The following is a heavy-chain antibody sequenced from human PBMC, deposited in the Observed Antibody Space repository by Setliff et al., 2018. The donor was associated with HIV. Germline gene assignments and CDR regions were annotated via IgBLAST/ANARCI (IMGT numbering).Heavy chain of an antibody. V-gene: IGHV4-39*07. CDR1: GGSFIGSSFQ. CDR3: ARGPPFAY. Sequence: SETLSLTCTVSGGSFIGSSFQSTWIRQTPGEGLEWIADIAYSGTTMYTNYNPSLESRVIISEDTSRDQFFLKLTSVTADDTGIYYCARGPPFAYWGQGLLVTVSS. J-gene: IGHJ4*02. CDR2: IAYSGTTMYT.